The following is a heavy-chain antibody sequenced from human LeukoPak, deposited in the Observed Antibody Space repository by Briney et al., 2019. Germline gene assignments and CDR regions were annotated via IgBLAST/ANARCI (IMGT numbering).Heavy chain of an antibody. V-gene: IGHV4-39*01. CDR1: GGSISSSSYY. CDR2: IYYSGST. J-gene: IGHJ5*02. Sequence: SETLSLTCTVSGGSISSSSYYWGWTRQPPGKGLEWIVSIYYSGSTHYNPSLKSRVTISVDTSKNQFSLKLSSVTAADTAVYYCARGAGGYCSGGSCYSGDWFDPWGQGTLVTVSS. D-gene: IGHD2-15*01. CDR3: ARGAGGYCSGGSCYSGDWFDP.